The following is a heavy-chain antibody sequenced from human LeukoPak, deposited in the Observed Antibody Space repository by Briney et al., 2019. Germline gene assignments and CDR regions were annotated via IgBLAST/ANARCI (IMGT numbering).Heavy chain of an antibody. CDR1: GFTFSSYW. CDR3: ARADYDYVWGSYRQYYFDY. J-gene: IGHJ4*02. V-gene: IGHV3-48*04. D-gene: IGHD3-16*02. CDR2: ISSSGSTI. Sequence: GGSLRLSCAASGFTFSSYWMSWVRQAPGKGLEWVSYISSSGSTIYYADSVKGRFTISRDNAKNSLYLQMNSLRAEDTAVYYCARADYDYVWGSYRQYYFDYWGQGTLVTVSS.